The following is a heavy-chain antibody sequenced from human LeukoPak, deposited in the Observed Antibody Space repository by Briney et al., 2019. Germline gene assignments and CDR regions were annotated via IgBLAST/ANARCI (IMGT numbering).Heavy chain of an antibody. Sequence: PSETLSLTCAVSGGSISSGGYSWSWIRQPPGKGLEWIGYIYHSGSTYYNPSLKSRVTISVDRSKNQFSLKLSSVTAADTAVYYCARGGDILTGYRYYFDYWGQGTLVTVSS. CDR3: ARGGDILTGYRYYFDY. CDR1: GGSISSGGYS. D-gene: IGHD3-9*01. J-gene: IGHJ4*02. V-gene: IGHV4-30-2*01. CDR2: IYHSGST.